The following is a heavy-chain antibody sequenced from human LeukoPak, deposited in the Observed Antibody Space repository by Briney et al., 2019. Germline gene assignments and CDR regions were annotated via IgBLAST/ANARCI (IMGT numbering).Heavy chain of an antibody. J-gene: IGHJ4*02. CDR2: IYHRANT. CDR1: GFTFSSYA. CDR3: SGGRSSRYSDY. D-gene: IGHD3-9*01. V-gene: IGHV4-59*01. Sequence: KSGGSLRLSCAASGFTFSSYAMSWVRQAPGKRLEWIGYIYHRANTNFITSYSSSLRSRVSMSVDMSKNHFSLKLSSVTAADTAIYYCSGGRSSRYSDYWGQGALVTVFS.